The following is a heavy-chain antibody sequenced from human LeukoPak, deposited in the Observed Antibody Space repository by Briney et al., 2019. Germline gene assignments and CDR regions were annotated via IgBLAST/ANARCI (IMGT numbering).Heavy chain of an antibody. V-gene: IGHV3-7*01. CDR2: IKQDGSEK. Sequence: PGGSLRLSCAASGFTFMSYWMSWVRQAPGKGLEWVANIKQDGSEKYYVDSVKGRFTISRDNSKNTLYLQMNSLRAEDTAVYYCAREDYDSSGYTHTNYFDYWGQGTLVTVSS. D-gene: IGHD3-22*01. CDR3: AREDYDSSGYTHTNYFDY. CDR1: GFTFMSYW. J-gene: IGHJ4*02.